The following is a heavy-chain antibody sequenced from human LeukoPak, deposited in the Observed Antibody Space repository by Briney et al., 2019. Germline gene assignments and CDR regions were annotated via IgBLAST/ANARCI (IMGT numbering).Heavy chain of an antibody. V-gene: IGHV1-2*02. CDR2: INPNSGGT. J-gene: IGHJ4*02. Sequence: ASVKVSCKASGYTFTSYGISWVRQAPGQGLEWMGWINPNSGGTNYAQKFQGGVTMTRDTSISTAYMELSRLRSDDTAVYYCARDSGERGSGSYLIAYWGQGTLVTVSS. CDR1: GYTFTSYG. CDR3: ARDSGERGSGSYLIAY. D-gene: IGHD3-10*01.